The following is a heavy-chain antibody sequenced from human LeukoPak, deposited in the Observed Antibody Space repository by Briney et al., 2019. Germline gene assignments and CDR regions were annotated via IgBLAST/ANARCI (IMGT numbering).Heavy chain of an antibody. D-gene: IGHD3-3*02. CDR2: VWYDGSKK. CDR1: GFTFSSYG. J-gene: IGHJ4*02. V-gene: IGHV3-33*01. CDR3: TTDLSERYLAPTRHEY. Sequence: GRSLRLSCAASGFTFSSYGMHWVRQAPGKGLEWVAVVWYDGSKKDYAESVKGRFSISRDDSESRLYLQMNSLKTEDTAVYYCTTDLSERYLAPTRHEYWGQGTLVTVSS.